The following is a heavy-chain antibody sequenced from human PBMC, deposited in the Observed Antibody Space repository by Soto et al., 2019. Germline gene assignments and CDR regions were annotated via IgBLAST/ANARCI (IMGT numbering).Heavy chain of an antibody. CDR2: IYYSGST. D-gene: IGHD6-13*01. CDR3: ARLVREPYYYYYGMDV. Sequence: SETLSLTCTVSGGSISSYYWSWIRQPPGKGLEWIGYIYYSGSTNYNPSLKSRVTISVDTSKNQFSLKLSSVTAADTAVYYCARLVREPYYYYYGMDVWGQGTTVTVSS. CDR1: GGSISSYY. J-gene: IGHJ6*02. V-gene: IGHV4-59*13.